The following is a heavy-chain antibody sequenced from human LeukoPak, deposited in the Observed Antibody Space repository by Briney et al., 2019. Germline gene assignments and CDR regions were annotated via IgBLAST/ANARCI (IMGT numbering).Heavy chain of an antibody. D-gene: IGHD1-26*01. CDR1: GFTFSSYS. CDR3: ASRGVVGFDY. CDR2: ISSSSSYI. V-gene: IGHV3-21*01. J-gene: IGHJ4*02. Sequence: PGGSLRLSCAASGFTFSSYSMNWVRQPPGKGLEWVSSISSSSSYIYYADSVKGRFTVSRDNAKNSLYLQMNSLRAEDTAVYYCASRGVVGFDYWGQGTLVTVSS.